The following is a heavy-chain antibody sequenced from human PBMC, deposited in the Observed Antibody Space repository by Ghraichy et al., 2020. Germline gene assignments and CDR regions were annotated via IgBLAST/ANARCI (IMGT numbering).Heavy chain of an antibody. CDR2: INNGVST. D-gene: IGHD1-26*01. V-gene: IGHV3-66*01. J-gene: IGHJ3*01. CDR1: GFTVSSNY. CDR3: ARTPIVGATGA. Sequence: GGSLRLSCAASGFTVSSNYLSWVRQAPGKGLEWVARINNGVSTFYADSVKGRFTISRDNSKNTLYLQMNSLRAEDTAVYYCARTPIVGATGAWGQGTMVTVSS.